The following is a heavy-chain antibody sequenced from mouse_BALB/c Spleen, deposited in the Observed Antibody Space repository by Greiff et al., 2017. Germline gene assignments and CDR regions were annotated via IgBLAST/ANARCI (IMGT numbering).Heavy chain of an antibody. J-gene: IGHJ2*01. CDR1: GYSITSDYA. V-gene: IGHV3-2*02. CDR3: ARRVYYGLDY. D-gene: IGHD1-2*01. Sequence: EVQLQESGPGLVKPSQSLSLTCTVTGYSITSDYAWNWIRQFPGNKLEWMGYISYSGSTSYNPSLKSRISITRDTSKNQFFLQLNSVTTEDTATYYCARRVYYGLDYWGQGTTLTVSS. CDR2: ISYSGST.